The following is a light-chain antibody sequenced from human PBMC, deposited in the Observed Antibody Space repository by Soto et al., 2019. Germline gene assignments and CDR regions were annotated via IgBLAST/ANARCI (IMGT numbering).Light chain of an antibody. J-gene: IGKJ1*01. CDR3: HQTFSTRSWT. V-gene: IGKV3-15*01. Sequence: EIVMTQSPATLSVSPGQRATLSCRASQSVSISLAWYQQKPGQAPRLLIYAASTRATGIPDRFSGSGSGTDFTLTISSLQSEDFATYYCHQTFSTRSWTFGQGTKVDIK. CDR1: QSVSIS. CDR2: AAS.